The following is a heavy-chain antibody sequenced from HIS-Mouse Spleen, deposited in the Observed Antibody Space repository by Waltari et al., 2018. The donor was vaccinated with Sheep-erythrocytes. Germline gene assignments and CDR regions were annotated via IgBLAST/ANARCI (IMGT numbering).Heavy chain of an antibody. Sequence: QLQLQESGPGLVKPSETLSLTCTVSGGSISSSSYYWGWVRQPPGKGLEWSGSIYYSGTTYSTPPLKSGVTISVDTSKNQFSLKLSSVTAADTAVYYCARHKDTAMVHFDYWGQGTLVTVSS. CDR2: IYYSGTT. J-gene: IGHJ4*02. CDR3: ARHKDTAMVHFDY. V-gene: IGHV4-39*01. CDR1: GGSISSSSYY. D-gene: IGHD5-18*01.